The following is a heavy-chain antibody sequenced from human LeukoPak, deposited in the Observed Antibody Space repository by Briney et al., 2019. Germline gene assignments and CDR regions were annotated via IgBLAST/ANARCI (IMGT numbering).Heavy chain of an antibody. Sequence: GGSLRLSCAASGFTFDDYAMHWVRQAPGKGLEWVSGISWNSGSIGYADSVKGRFTISRDNAKNSLHLQMNSLRAEDTALYYCAKAVYYDSSGYPDDAFDIWGQGTMVTVSS. CDR1: GFTFDDYA. D-gene: IGHD3-22*01. CDR3: AKAVYYDSSGYPDDAFDI. J-gene: IGHJ3*02. V-gene: IGHV3-9*01. CDR2: ISWNSGSI.